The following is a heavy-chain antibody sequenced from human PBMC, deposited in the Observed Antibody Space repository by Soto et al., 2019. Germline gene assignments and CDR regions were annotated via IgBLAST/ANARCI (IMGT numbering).Heavy chain of an antibody. CDR3: ATTSTSGTRFDY. V-gene: IGHV4-4*02. CDR1: GGSISTSNW. J-gene: IGHJ4*02. D-gene: IGHD1-1*01. CDR2: VYHSGST. Sequence: QVQLQESGPGLVKPSGTLSLTCAVSGGSISTSNWWSWVRQPPVKGLEWIGEVYHSGSTNYNPSFKHRVAMSVDKSKNQFSLKLNSVTAADTALYYCATTSTSGTRFDYWGQGSLGTVSS.